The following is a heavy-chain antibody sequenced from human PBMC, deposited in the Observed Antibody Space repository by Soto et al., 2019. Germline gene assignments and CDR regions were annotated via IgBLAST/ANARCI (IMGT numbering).Heavy chain of an antibody. V-gene: IGHV4-31*03. J-gene: IGHJ3*02. CDR1: GGSISSDGYY. Sequence: QVQLQESGPGLLKPSQTLSLTCTVSGGSISSDGYYWSWIRQHPGKGLEWMGYIYNSGNTYYNPSLKSRVTISMDTSKKQFSLNLSSVTAADTAVYYCAQGDFGVWLAFHIWSQGTMVTVSS. D-gene: IGHD2-8*01. CDR3: AQGDFGVWLAFHI. CDR2: IYNSGNT.